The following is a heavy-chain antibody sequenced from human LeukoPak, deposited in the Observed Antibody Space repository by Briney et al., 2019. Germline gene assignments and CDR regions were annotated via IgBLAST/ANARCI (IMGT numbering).Heavy chain of an antibody. CDR1: GGSISSHY. Sequence: SETLSLTCTVSGGSISSHYCSWIRQPAGKGLEWCGCISSSGPTNYNPSINNRVTMSVHTSKNQFSMKLSCVTAAHTAAYYCARASFNGNRYFDLWGRGNLVTVSS. V-gene: IGHV4-4*07. CDR3: ARASFNGNRYFDL. CDR2: ISSSGPT. J-gene: IGHJ2*01. D-gene: IGHD4-23*01.